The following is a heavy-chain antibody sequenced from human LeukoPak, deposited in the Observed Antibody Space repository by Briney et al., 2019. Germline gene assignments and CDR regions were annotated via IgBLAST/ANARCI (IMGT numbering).Heavy chain of an antibody. CDR2: ISYDGSNK. CDR3: AKNTQYSGYYDC. J-gene: IGHJ4*02. V-gene: IGHV3-30-3*02. CDR1: GFTFSSYA. Sequence: QPGGSLRLSCAASGFTFSSYAMHWVRQAPGKGLEWVAVISYDGSNKYYADSVKGRFTISRDNSKNTLYLQMNSLRAEDTAVYYCAKNTQYSGYYDCWGQGTLVAVSS. D-gene: IGHD6-6*01.